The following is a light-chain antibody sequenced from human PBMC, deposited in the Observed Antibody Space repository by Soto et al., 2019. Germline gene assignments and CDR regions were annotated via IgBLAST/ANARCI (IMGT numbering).Light chain of an antibody. CDR3: SSYTSIITVV. CDR2: DVN. J-gene: IGLJ2*01. CDR1: SSDVGGYNY. V-gene: IGLV2-14*01. Sequence: QSALTQPASVSGSPGQSITISCTGTSSDVGGYNYVSWYQHHPGKAPKLLIYDVNNRPSGVSDRFSGSKSGNTASLTISGLLTEDEADYYCSSYTSIITVVFGGGTKLTVL.